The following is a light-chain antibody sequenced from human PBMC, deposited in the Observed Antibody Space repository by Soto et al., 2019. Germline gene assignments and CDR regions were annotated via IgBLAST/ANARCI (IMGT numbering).Light chain of an antibody. CDR3: QQRSNWPPIT. J-gene: IGKJ5*01. V-gene: IGKV3-11*01. Sequence: EIVLTQSPATLSLSPGERATLSCRASQSVSSYLAWYHQKPGQAPRLLIYDASNWATGTPARFSGSGSGTDFTLTISSLEPEDFAVYYCQQRSNWPPITFGQGTRLEIK. CDR1: QSVSSY. CDR2: DAS.